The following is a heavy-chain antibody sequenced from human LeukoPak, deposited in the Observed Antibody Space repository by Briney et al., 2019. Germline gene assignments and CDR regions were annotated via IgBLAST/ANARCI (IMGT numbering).Heavy chain of an antibody. V-gene: IGHV4-61*02. CDR1: GGSISSGSYY. CDR3: ARDRKYYYDSSGYYNYYFDY. J-gene: IGHJ4*02. D-gene: IGHD3-22*01. CDR2: IYTSGST. Sequence: SQTLSLTRTVSGGSISSGSYYWSWIRQPPGQGLEWIGRIYTSGSTNYNPSLKSRVTISVDTSKNQFSLKLSSVTAADTAVYYCARDRKYYYDSSGYYNYYFDYWGQGTLVTVSS.